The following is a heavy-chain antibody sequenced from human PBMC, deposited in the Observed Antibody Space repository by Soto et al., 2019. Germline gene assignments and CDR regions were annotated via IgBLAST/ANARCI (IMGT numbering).Heavy chain of an antibody. J-gene: IGHJ5*02. CDR2: IYWDDDK. D-gene: IGHD2-15*01. CDR1: GFSLSTSGVG. CDR3: APIGYCSGGSCYQNGWFDP. Sequence: QITLKESGPTLVKPTQTLTLTCTFSGFSLSTSGVGVGWIRQPPGKALEWLALIYWDDDKRYSPSLKSRLTITKDTSKNQVVLTTTNMDPVDTATYYCAPIGYCSGGSCYQNGWFDPWGQGTLVTVSS. V-gene: IGHV2-5*02.